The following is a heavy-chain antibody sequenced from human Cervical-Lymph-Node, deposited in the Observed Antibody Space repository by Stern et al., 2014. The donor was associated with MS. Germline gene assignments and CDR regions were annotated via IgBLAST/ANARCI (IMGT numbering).Heavy chain of an antibody. J-gene: IGHJ2*01. CDR2: VYYSGIT. D-gene: IGHD4-11*01. Sequence: QLQLQESGPGLVKPSETLSLTCTVSGGSITNRDYWGWIRQPPGKGLEWIGSVYYSGITYYRPSLKSLAAISIDTSRNQFFLRLNSVTATDTAVYFCARGVTAVTNYVPNWCFDLWGRGTLVTVSS. CDR3: ARGVTAVTNYVPNWCFDL. CDR1: GGSITNRDY. V-gene: IGHV4-39*01.